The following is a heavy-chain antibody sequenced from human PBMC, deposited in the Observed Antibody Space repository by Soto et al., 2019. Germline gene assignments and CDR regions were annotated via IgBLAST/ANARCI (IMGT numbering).Heavy chain of an antibody. J-gene: IGHJ6*02. CDR2: ISAYNGNT. CDR3: ARAKDGYNYSRYYYYGMDV. CDR1: GYTFTSYG. D-gene: IGHD1-1*01. Sequence: ASVKVSCKASGYTFTSYGISWVRQAPGQGLEWMGWISAYNGNTNYAQKLQGRVTMTTDTSTSTAYMELRSLRSDDTAVYYCARAKDGYNYSRYYYYGMDVWGQGTTVTVSS. V-gene: IGHV1-18*01.